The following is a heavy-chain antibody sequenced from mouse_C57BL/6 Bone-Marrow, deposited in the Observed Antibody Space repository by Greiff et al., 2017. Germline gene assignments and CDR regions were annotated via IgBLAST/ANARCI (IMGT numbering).Heavy chain of an antibody. CDR2: INPNYGTT. V-gene: IGHV1-39*01. CDR3: ARVPDYYGSSYVNWYFDV. D-gene: IGHD1-1*01. CDR1: GYSFTDYN. J-gene: IGHJ1*03. Sequence: EVQLQQSGPELVKPGASVKISCKASGYSFTDYNMNWVKQSNGKSLEWIGVINPNYGTTSYNQKFKGKATLTVDPSSSTAYMQLNSLTSEDSAVYYSARVPDYYGSSYVNWYFDVWGTGTTVTVSS.